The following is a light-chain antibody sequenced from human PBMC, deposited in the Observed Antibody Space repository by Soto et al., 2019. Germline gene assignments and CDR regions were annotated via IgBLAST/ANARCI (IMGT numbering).Light chain of an antibody. CDR1: SSDVGSYNL. V-gene: IGLV2-23*01. CDR2: EGS. CDR3: CSYAGSSTLDVV. Sequence: QSVLTQPASVSXSPGQSITIXCTGTSSDVGSYNLVSWYQQHPGKAPKLMIYEGSKRPSGVSNRFSGSKSGNTASLTISGLQAEDEADYYCCSYAGSSTLDVVFGGGTKLTVL. J-gene: IGLJ2*01.